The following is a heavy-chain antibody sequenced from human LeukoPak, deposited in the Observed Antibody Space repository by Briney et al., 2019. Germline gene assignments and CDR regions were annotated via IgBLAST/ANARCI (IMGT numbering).Heavy chain of an antibody. CDR3: ASFATADAFDI. Sequence: SVKVPCKASGGTFSSYAISWVRQAPGQGLEWMGGIIPIFGTANYAQKFQGRVTITADESTSTAYMELSSLRSEDTAVYYCASFATADAFDIWGQGTMVTVSS. J-gene: IGHJ3*02. CDR2: IIPIFGTA. D-gene: IGHD1-26*01. V-gene: IGHV1-69*01. CDR1: GGTFSSYA.